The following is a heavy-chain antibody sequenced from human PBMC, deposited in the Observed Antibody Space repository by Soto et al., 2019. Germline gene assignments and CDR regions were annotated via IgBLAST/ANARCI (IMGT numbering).Heavy chain of an antibody. CDR3: ARGRYGDY. J-gene: IGHJ4*02. CDR1: GSTFTTNG. V-gene: IGHV1-18*01. CDR2: ISAYSGNT. D-gene: IGHD4-17*01. Sequence: QVQLVQSGAEVKKPGASVKVSCKASGSTFTTNGISWGRQAPGQGLAGVGWISAYSGNTKYAKKLPGRATVTTDTSTSTAYMEVRSLRSDDTAVYYCARGRYGDYWGQGTLVTTSS.